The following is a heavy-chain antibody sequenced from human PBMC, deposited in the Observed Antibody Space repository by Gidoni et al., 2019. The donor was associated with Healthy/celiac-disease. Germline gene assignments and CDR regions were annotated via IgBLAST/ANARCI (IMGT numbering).Heavy chain of an antibody. D-gene: IGHD5-18*01. Sequence: QVQLVQSGAEVKKPGSSVKVSCKASGGTFSSYAINWVRQAPGQGLEWMGGLIPIFDTPNYAQKLQGRVTIAADESTSTAYMELSSLRSGDTAVYYCASGGYSYVSPGRFDYWGQGTLVTVSS. CDR1: GGTFSSYA. CDR3: ASGGYSYVSPGRFDY. V-gene: IGHV1-69*01. CDR2: LIPIFDTP. J-gene: IGHJ4*02.